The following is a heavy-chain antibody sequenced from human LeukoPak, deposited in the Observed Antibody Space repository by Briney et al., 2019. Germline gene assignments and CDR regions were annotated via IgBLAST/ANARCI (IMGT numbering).Heavy chain of an antibody. CDR3: ARGASGVYTVTTSWFDP. V-gene: IGHV1-2*02. D-gene: IGHD4-17*01. J-gene: IGHJ5*02. Sequence: GASVKVSFKASGYTFTGYYMHWVRQAPGQGLEWMGWINPNSGGTNYAQKFQGRVTMTRDTSISTAYMELSRLRSDDTAVYYCARGASGVYTVTTSWFDPRGQGTLVTVSS. CDR2: INPNSGGT. CDR1: GYTFTGYY.